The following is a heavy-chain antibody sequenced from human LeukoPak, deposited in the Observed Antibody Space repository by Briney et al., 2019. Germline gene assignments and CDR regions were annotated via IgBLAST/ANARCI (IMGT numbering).Heavy chain of an antibody. D-gene: IGHD2-2*01. CDR2: INPSSGGT. CDR1: RYTFTDYY. CDR3: SRCWTSNCYHGTDV. Sequence: ASVKVSCKASRYTFTDYYMPWVRQAPGQGLEWVGWINPSSGGTKYAQKFQGRVTMTRDTSISTAYVDLSSLRSDDTAIYYCSRCWTSNCYHGTDVWGEGPTVTVSS. J-gene: IGHJ6*04. V-gene: IGHV1-2*02.